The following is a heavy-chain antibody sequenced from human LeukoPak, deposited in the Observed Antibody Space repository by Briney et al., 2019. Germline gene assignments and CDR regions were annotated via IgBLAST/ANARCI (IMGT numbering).Heavy chain of an antibody. V-gene: IGHV4-34*01. CDR3: ARLYLRKNYFDY. D-gene: IGHD4-17*01. CDR2: VNHSGST. Sequence: PSETLSLTCAVYGGSFSGYYWSWIRQPPGKGLEWIGGVNHSGSTNYNLSLKSRVTISVDTSKNQFSLKLSSVTAADTAVYYCARLYLRKNYFDYWGQGTLVTVSS. CDR1: GGSFSGYY. J-gene: IGHJ4*02.